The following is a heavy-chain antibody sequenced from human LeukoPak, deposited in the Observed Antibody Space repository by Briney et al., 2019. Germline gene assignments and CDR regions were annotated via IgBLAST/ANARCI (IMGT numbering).Heavy chain of an antibody. D-gene: IGHD5-12*01. J-gene: IGHJ4*02. CDR3: ARGNVDIVATTLLGYNY. Sequence: GGSLRLSCAASGFTISSYWMHWVRQAPGKGLVWVSRINSDGSSTSYADSVKGRFTISRDNAKNTLYLQMNSLRAEDTAVYYCARGNVDIVATTLLGYNYWGQGTLVTVSS. V-gene: IGHV3-74*01. CDR1: GFTISSYW. CDR2: INSDGSST.